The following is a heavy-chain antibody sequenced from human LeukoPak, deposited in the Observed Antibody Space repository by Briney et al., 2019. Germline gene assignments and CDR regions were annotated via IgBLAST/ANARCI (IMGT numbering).Heavy chain of an antibody. V-gene: IGHV3-23*01. D-gene: IGHD2-21*01. Sequence: GGPLSLSCAASGFSFSDWAMNWSRHPQGKGREWVSSMSASGHLIDYTDSVKGRFTVSRDNSKNTLYLQMTSLRAEDTAIYYCAKPGYCDGDKCYYSVWGRGTLVTVSS. CDR1: GFSFSDWA. CDR3: AKPGYCDGDKCYYSV. CDR2: MSASGHLI. J-gene: IGHJ4*02.